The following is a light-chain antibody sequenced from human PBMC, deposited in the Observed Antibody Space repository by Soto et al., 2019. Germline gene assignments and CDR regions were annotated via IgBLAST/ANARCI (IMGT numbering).Light chain of an antibody. Sequence: DIVMTQSPDSLAVSLGERATINCKSSQSILYSSNNKNYLAWYQQKPGQPHKLLIYWAYTRESGVHDRFSGSGSGTDFTLTIRSLQAEDVAVYYCKQCYNTPYTFGQGTKVDIK. CDR3: KQCYNTPYT. CDR1: QSILYSSNNKNY. J-gene: IGKJ2*01. V-gene: IGKV4-1*01. CDR2: WAY.